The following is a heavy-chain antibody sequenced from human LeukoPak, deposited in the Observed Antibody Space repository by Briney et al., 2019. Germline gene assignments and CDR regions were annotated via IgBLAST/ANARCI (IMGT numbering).Heavy chain of an antibody. CDR3: ARGAQLTDY. D-gene: IGHD6-13*01. V-gene: IGHV3-64*01. J-gene: IGHJ4*02. Sequence: GGSLRLSCAASGFTFYTYGMHWVRQAPGKGLEYVSGIGPDGGTTYYANSVKGRFTISRDNSKSMVYLQMGSLIADDMAVYYCARGAQLTDYWGQGTLVTVSS. CDR2: IGPDGGTT. CDR1: GFTFYTYG.